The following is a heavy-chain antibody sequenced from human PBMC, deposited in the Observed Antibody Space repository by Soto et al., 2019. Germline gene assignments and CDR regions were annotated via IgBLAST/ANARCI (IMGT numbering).Heavy chain of an antibody. CDR1: GFTVSSNY. CDR3: ARDRDGYPGY. Sequence: PGGSLRLSCAASGFTVSSNYMNWVRQAPGKGPEWVSGIDTSGGVTKYADSVKGRFTISRDNSKNTLYLQMNSLRAEDTAVYYCARDRDGYPGYWGQGTLVTVSS. V-gene: IGHV3-66*03. J-gene: IGHJ4*02. CDR2: IDTSGGVT. D-gene: IGHD5-12*01.